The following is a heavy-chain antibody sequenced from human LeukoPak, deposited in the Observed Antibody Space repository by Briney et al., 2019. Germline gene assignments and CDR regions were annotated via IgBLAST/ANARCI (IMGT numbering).Heavy chain of an antibody. D-gene: IGHD4-17*01. Sequence: SETLSLTCAVSDNSFSSHYWTWIRQPPGKGLEWIGYISYIGSTNYNPSLKSRVTISIDTSKNQFSLKLSSVTAADTAVYYCARDLVTVTKGFDIWGQGTMVSVSS. V-gene: IGHV4-59*11. CDR1: DNSFSSHY. J-gene: IGHJ3*02. CDR2: ISYIGST. CDR3: ARDLVTVTKGFDI.